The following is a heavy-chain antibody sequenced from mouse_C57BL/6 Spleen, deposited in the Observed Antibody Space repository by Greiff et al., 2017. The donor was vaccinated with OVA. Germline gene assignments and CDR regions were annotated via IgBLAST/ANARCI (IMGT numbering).Heavy chain of an antibody. CDR2: INPRSGNT. Sequence: QVQLQQSGAELVRPGASVKLSCKASGYTFTSYGMSWVKQSTGQGLEWIGEINPRSGNTYYNEKFKGKATLTADKSSSTAYMQLRSLTSEDSAVFVYARITEVVDACFDVWGTGTTVTVSS. J-gene: IGHJ1*03. CDR1: GYTFTSYG. D-gene: IGHD1-1*01. V-gene: IGHV1-81*01. CDR3: ARITEVVDACFDV.